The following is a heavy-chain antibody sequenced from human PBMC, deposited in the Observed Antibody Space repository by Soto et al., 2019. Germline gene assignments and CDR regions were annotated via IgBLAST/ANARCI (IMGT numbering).Heavy chain of an antibody. J-gene: IGHJ5*02. CDR1: GGSISSGGYY. Sequence: QVQLQESGPGLVKPSQTLSLTCTVSGGSISSGGYYWSWIRQHPGKGLEWIGYIYYSGSTYYNPSLKSRVTISVDTSKNQFSLKLSSVTAADTAVYYCARDECSSTSCYANWFDPWGQGTLVTVSS. D-gene: IGHD2-2*01. V-gene: IGHV4-31*03. CDR3: ARDECSSTSCYANWFDP. CDR2: IYYSGST.